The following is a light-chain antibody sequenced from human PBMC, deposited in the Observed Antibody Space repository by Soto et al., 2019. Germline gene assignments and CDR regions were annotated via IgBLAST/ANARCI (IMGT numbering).Light chain of an antibody. J-gene: IGKJ1*01. Sequence: VRTQSPATLSVSPGESATLSCRASQSVSSYLAWYQQKPGQAPRLLIYGASNRATGIPDRFSGSGSGTDFTLTISRLEPEDFAVYYCQQYGSSGTFGQGTKVDI. CDR1: QSVSSY. CDR3: QQYGSSGT. CDR2: GAS. V-gene: IGKV3-20*01.